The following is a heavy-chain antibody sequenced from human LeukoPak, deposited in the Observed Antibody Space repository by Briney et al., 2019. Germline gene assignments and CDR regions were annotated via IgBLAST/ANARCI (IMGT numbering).Heavy chain of an antibody. CDR3: ARDRQVYDFWSGYSAFDI. J-gene: IGHJ3*02. V-gene: IGHV1-3*01. Sequence: PGGSLRLSCAASGFTFTSYAMHWVRQAPGQRLEWMGWINAGNGNTKYSQKFRGRVTITRDTSASTAYMELSSLRSEDTAVYYCARDRQVYDFWSGYSAFDIWGQGTMVTVSS. D-gene: IGHD3-3*01. CDR1: GFTFTSYA. CDR2: INAGNGNT.